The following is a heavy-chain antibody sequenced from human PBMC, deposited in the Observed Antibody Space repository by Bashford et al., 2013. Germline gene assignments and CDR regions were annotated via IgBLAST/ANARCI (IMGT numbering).Heavy chain of an antibody. CDR2: SALTMVT. CDR3: ARDRDSSGYYLFDY. CDR1: GYTLPAMV. J-gene: IGHJ4*02. D-gene: IGHD3-22*01. V-gene: IGHV1-18*01. Sequence: ASVKVSCKASGYTLPAMVSAGCDRPLDKGLSGWDGSALTMVTQTIAQKLQGRVTMTTDTSTSTAYMELRSLRSDDTAVYYCARDRDSSGYYLFDYWGQGTLVTVSS.